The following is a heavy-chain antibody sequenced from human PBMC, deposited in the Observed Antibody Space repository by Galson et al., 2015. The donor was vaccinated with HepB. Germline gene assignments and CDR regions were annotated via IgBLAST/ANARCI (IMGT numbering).Heavy chain of an antibody. CDR2: ISAYNGNT. Sequence: SCKASGYTFTSYGISWVRQAPGQGLEWMGWISAYNGNTNYAQKLQGRVTMTTDTSTSTAYMELRSLRSDDTAVYYCARDPGIVVVVAAPNDAFDIWGQGTMVTVSS. J-gene: IGHJ3*02. CDR3: ARDPGIVVVVAAPNDAFDI. CDR1: GYTFTSYG. V-gene: IGHV1-18*04. D-gene: IGHD2-15*01.